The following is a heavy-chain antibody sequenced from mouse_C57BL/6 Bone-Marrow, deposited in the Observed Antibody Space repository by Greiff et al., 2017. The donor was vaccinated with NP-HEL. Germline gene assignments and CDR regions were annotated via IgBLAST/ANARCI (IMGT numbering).Heavy chain of an antibody. CDR1: GYSFTGYY. V-gene: IGHV1-42*01. D-gene: IGHD2-10*01. Sequence: EVQLQQSGPELVKPGASVKISCKASGYSFTGYYMNWVKQSPEKSLEWIGEINPSTGGTTYNQKFKAKATLTVDKSSSTAYMQLKSLTSEDSAVYYCARSSYYGNYAWFAYWGQGTLVTVSA. CDR2: INPSTGGT. CDR3: ARSSYYGNYAWFAY. J-gene: IGHJ3*01.